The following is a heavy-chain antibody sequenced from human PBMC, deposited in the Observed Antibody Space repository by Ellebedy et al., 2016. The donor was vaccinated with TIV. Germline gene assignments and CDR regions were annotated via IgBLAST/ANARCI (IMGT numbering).Heavy chain of an antibody. CDR1: GGSISSGGNY. CDR2: IYYSGST. V-gene: IGHV4-31*03. D-gene: IGHD6-19*01. CDR3: ARGSGWYDPFDL. Sequence: MPSETLSLTCTVSGGSISSGGNYWTWIRQHPGKGLEWIGFIYYSGSTYNNPSLRSRATMSVDTSKNQFSLNLTSVTAADTAMYYCARGSGWYDPFDLWGQGTLVTVSS. J-gene: IGHJ4*02.